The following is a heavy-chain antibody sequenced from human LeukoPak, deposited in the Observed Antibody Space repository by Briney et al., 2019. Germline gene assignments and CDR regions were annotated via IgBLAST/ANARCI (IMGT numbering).Heavy chain of an antibody. J-gene: IGHJ4*02. Sequence: PSETLSLTCTVSGGSISSYYWSWIRQPPGKGLEWIGYIYYSGSTNYNPSLKSRVTISVDTSKNQFSLKLSSVTAADTAVYYCAREKTAHGYFDYWGQGTLVTVSS. CDR1: GGSISSYY. CDR2: IYYSGST. V-gene: IGHV4-59*12. CDR3: AREKTAHGYFDY.